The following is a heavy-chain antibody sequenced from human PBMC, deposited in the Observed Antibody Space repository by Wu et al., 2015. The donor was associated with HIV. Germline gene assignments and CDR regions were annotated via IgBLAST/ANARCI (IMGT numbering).Heavy chain of an antibody. J-gene: IGHJ4*02. V-gene: IGHV1-69*05. CDR1: GGTFSSYA. D-gene: IGHD3-10*01. CDR3: ARVGPTMVRGVTPGGPFDY. Sequence: QVQLVQSGAEVKKPGSSVKVSCKASGGTFSSYAISWVRQAPGQGLEWMGGIIPIFGTANYAQKFQGRVTITTDESTSTAYMELSSLRSEDTAVYYCARVGPTMVRGVTPGGPFDYWGQGTLVTVSS. CDR2: IIPIFGTA.